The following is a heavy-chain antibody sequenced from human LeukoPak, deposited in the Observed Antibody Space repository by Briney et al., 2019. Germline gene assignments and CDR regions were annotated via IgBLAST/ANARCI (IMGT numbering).Heavy chain of an antibody. Sequence: GGSLRLSCAASGFTFSDYYMSWIRQAPGKGLEWVSYISSSGSTIYYADSVKGRFTISRDNAKNSLYLQMNSLRAEDTVVYYCARDALRITMVQGVTPWFDPWGQGTLVTVSS. V-gene: IGHV3-11*01. CDR3: ARDALRITMVQGVTPWFDP. CDR1: GFTFSDYY. D-gene: IGHD3-10*01. J-gene: IGHJ5*02. CDR2: ISSSGSTI.